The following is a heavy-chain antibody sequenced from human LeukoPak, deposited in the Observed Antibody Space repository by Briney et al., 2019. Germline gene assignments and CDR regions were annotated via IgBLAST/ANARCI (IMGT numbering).Heavy chain of an antibody. V-gene: IGHV3-30*02. D-gene: IGHD3-10*01. J-gene: IGHJ4*02. CDR2: MQFDGSHK. CDR3: AKGAYGSGTYLDY. Sequence: GGSLRLSCVASGFIFSTYGMHWVRQAPGKGLEWVAFMQFDGSHKYYADSVRGRFTISEDSSKNTLYLQMNSLRAEDTAMYYCAKGAYGSGTYLDYWGQGTLVTVSS. CDR1: GFIFSTYG.